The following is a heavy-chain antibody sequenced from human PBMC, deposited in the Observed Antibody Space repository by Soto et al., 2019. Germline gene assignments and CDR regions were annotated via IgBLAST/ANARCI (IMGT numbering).Heavy chain of an antibody. Sequence: GGSLRLSCAASGFTFSNAWMNWVRQAPGKGLEWVGRIKSKTDGGTTDYAAPGKGRFTISRDDSKNTLYLQMNSLKTEDTAVYYCTTASHGYYYDSSGYPPTAPWGQGTLVTVSS. CDR1: GFTFSNAW. J-gene: IGHJ5*02. D-gene: IGHD3-22*01. CDR2: IKSKTDGGTT. V-gene: IGHV3-15*07. CDR3: TTASHGYYYDSSGYPPTAP.